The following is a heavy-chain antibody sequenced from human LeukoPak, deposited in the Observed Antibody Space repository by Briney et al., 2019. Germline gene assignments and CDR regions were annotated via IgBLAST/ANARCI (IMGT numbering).Heavy chain of an antibody. Sequence: PGGSLRLSCAAAALPPSNYAMSWVRQAPGKGLEWVSSISDGGWTAYTDSVKGRFSISRETATNTLYLQMNSLRVEDTAVYYCAKECDYGNTSHMPCYWGQGTLVTVSS. CDR3: AKECDYGNTSHMPCY. CDR2: ISDGGWT. V-gene: IGHV3-23*01. CDR1: ALPPSNYA. D-gene: IGHD4-17*01. J-gene: IGHJ4*02.